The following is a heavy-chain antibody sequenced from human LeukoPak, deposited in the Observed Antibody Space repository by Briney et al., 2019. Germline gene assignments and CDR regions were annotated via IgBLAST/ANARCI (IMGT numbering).Heavy chain of an antibody. CDR3: ARDFSEYGAHQGVSMDY. Sequence: ASVKVSCKASGYTFTGYYMHWVRQAPGQGPEWMGGIIPIFGTANYAQKFQGRVTITTDESTSTAYMELSSLRSEDTAVYYCARDFSEYGAHQGVSMDYWGQGTLVTVSS. J-gene: IGHJ4*02. CDR2: IIPIFGTA. V-gene: IGHV1-69*05. CDR1: GYTFTGYY. D-gene: IGHD4/OR15-4a*01.